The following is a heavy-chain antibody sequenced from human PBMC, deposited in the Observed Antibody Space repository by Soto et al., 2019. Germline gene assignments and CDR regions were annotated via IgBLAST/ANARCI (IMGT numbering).Heavy chain of an antibody. V-gene: IGHV1-18*01. CDR1: GYTFTTFG. J-gene: IGHJ6*02. CDR3: AREGVAPYYYYGMGV. D-gene: IGHD2-15*01. Sequence: QVQLVQSGVEVKKSGASVKVSCKASGYTFTTFGISWVRQAPGQGLEWMGWISTYNGDTNYAQKFQDRVTMTTDTSTNTVYMELRSLRSDDTAVYYCAREGVAPYYYYGMGVWGQGTTVTVSS. CDR2: ISTYNGDT.